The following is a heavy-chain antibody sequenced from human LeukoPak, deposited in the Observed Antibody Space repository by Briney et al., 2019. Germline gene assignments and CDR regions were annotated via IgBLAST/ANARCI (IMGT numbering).Heavy chain of an antibody. V-gene: IGHV3-64*01. CDR3: AKDLGATVVDAFDI. J-gene: IGHJ3*02. D-gene: IGHD1-26*01. CDR1: GFTFSSYA. Sequence: GGSLRLSCAASGFTFSSYAMHWVRQAPGKGLEYVSAISSNGGSTYYANSVKGRFTISRDNSKNTLYLQMGSLRAEDMAVYYCAKDLGATVVDAFDIWGQGTMVTVSS. CDR2: ISSNGGST.